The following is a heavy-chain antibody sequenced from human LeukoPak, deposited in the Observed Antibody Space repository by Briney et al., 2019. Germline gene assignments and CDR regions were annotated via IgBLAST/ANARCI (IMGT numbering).Heavy chain of an antibody. D-gene: IGHD3-22*01. J-gene: IGHJ4*02. CDR2: IWYDGSNK. CDR1: GFTFSSYG. V-gene: IGHV3-33*01. Sequence: GGSLRLSCAASGFTFSSYGMHWVRQAPGKGLEWVAVIWYDGSNKYYADSVKGRFTISRDNPKNTLYLQMNSLRAEDTAVYYCARDPPDDSSGYYSLDYWGQGALVTVSS. CDR3: ARDPPDDSSGYYSLDY.